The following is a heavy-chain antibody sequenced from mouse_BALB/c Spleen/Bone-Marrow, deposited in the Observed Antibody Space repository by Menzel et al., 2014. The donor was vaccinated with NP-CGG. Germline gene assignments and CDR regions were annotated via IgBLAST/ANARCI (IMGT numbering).Heavy chain of an antibody. CDR3: CANTSVAY. CDR2: ISGGGGYT. D-gene: IGHD5-1-1*01. CDR1: GFNIRNYD. V-gene: IGHV5-9-2*01. J-gene: IGHJ3*01. Sequence: EVQGVQSGADLVKPGGSLKLSCAASGFNIRNYDMPWEHQTPEKRLEWVATISGGGGYTYYPHRVQGRFTISADTAQNNPYLQMSSLLSDDAAVDYCCANTSVAYWGQGTLVTVPA.